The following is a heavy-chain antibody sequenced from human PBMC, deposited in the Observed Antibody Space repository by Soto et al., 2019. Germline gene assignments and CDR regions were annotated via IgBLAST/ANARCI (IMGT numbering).Heavy chain of an antibody. J-gene: IGHJ6*02. V-gene: IGHV3-30*18. CDR1: GFTFSSYG. Sequence: ESGGGVVQPGRSLRLSCAASGFTFSSYGMHWVRQAPGKGLEWVAVISYDGSNKYYADSVKGRFTISRDNSKNTLYLQMNSLRAEDTAVYYCAKDARLRLHYYGMDVWGQGTTVTVSS. D-gene: IGHD4-17*01. CDR3: AKDARLRLHYYGMDV. CDR2: ISYDGSNK.